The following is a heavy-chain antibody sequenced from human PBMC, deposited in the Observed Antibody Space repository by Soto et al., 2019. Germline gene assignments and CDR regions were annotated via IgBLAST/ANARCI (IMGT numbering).Heavy chain of an antibody. D-gene: IGHD5-12*01. CDR2: IYYSGST. J-gene: IGHJ3*02. Sequence: QVQLQESGPGLVKPSQTLSLTCTVSGGPISSGGYYWSWIRQHPGKGLEWIGYIYYSGSTYYNPSLKSRVTISVDTSKNQFSLKLSSVTAADTAVYYCASHRAYSGYGDLGAAFDIWGQGTMVTVSS. CDR1: GGPISSGGYY. V-gene: IGHV4-31*03. CDR3: ASHRAYSGYGDLGAAFDI.